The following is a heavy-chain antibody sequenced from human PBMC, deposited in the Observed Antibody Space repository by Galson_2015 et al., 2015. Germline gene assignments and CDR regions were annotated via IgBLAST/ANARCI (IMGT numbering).Heavy chain of an antibody. V-gene: IGHV3-9*01. CDR3: AKGRVGATQGAFDY. D-gene: IGHD1-26*01. CDR1: GFTFDDYA. CDR2: ISWNSGSI. Sequence: SLRLACAASGFTFDDYAMHWVRQAPGKGLEWVSGISWNSGSIGYADSVKGRFTISRDNAKNSLYLQMNSLRAGDTALYYCAKGRVGATQGAFDYWGQGTLVTVSS. J-gene: IGHJ4*02.